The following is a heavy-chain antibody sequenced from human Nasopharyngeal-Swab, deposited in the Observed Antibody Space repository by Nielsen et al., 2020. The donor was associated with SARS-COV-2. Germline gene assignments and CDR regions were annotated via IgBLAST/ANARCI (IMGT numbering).Heavy chain of an antibody. V-gene: IGHV3-23*01. D-gene: IGHD3-22*01. CDR2: ISGSGGST. J-gene: IGHJ4*02. CDR3: ATPDSNAYYLAFDF. Sequence: VRQAPGKGLEWVSAISGSGGSTYYADSVKGRFTISRDNSKNTLYLQMNSLRAEDTAVYYCATPDSNAYYLAFDFWGQGTLVTVSS.